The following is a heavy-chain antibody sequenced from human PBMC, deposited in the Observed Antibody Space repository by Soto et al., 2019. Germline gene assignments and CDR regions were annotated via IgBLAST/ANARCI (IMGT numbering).Heavy chain of an antibody. D-gene: IGHD3-9*01. V-gene: IGHV3-30*18. CDR3: AKDANDILTGYYFYNWFDP. Sequence: QVQLVESGGGVVQPGRSLRLSCAASGFTFSSYGMHWVRQAPGKGLEWVAVISYDGSNKYYADSVKGRFTISRDNSKNTLYLQMNSLRAEDTAVYYCAKDANDILTGYYFYNWFDPWGQGTLVTVSS. J-gene: IGHJ5*02. CDR2: ISYDGSNK. CDR1: GFTFSSYG.